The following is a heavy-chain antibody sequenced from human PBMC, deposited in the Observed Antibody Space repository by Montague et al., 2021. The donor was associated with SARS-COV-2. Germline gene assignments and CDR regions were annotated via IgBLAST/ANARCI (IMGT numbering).Heavy chain of an antibody. CDR1: GGSFSGYY. Sequence: SETLSLTCTVYGGSFSGYYWSWIRQPPGKGLERIGEINHSGSTNYNPSLKSRVTISVDTSKNQFSLKLSSVTAADTAVYYCARGRPVTTFYYYYGMDVWGQGTTVTVSS. CDR2: INHSGST. CDR3: ARGRPVTTFYYYYGMDV. J-gene: IGHJ6*02. D-gene: IGHD4-17*01. V-gene: IGHV4-34*01.